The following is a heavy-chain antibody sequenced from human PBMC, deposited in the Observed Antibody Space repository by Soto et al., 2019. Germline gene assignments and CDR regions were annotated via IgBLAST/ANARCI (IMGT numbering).Heavy chain of an antibody. CDR1: GFTLSSYA. CDR3: ARGQRALITYGPFDP. V-gene: IGHV3-23*01. J-gene: IGHJ5*02. D-gene: IGHD4-17*01. Sequence: PGGSLRLSCAASGFTLSSYAMSWVRQAPGKGLEWVSTFSGTGGYTYYAGSVKGRFTISRDDSKNTLFLHMNSLRAADTAVYYCARGQRALITYGPFDPWGQGTLVTVSS. CDR2: FSGTGGYT.